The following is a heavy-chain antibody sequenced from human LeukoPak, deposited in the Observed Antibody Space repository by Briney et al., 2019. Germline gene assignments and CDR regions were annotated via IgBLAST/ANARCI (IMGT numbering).Heavy chain of an antibody. CDR1: GFTFNDYA. CDR2: IRFDGSNK. CDR3: ATVGEGYGDLYFFDN. D-gene: IGHD4-17*01. Sequence: GRSLRLSCATSGFTFNDYAMHWVRQAPGKGLEWVAFIRFDGSNKYYADSVKGRFTISRDNSKKTLYLQMNSLRGEDTAVYYCATVGEGYGDLYFFDNWGQGTLVTVST. V-gene: IGHV3-30*02. J-gene: IGHJ4*02.